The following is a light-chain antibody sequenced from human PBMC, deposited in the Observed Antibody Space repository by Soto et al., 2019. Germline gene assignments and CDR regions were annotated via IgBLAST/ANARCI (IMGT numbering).Light chain of an antibody. CDR3: QSYDNSLSAWV. V-gene: IGLV1-40*01. CDR2: SNN. Sequence: QSVLTQPPSVSGAPGQRVTISCTGSSSNIGAGYAVHWYQQLPGTAPKLLISSNNNRPSGVPDRVSGSKSDTSASLAITGLRAEDEADYYCQSYDNSLSAWVFGGGTKLTVL. J-gene: IGLJ3*02. CDR1: SSNIGAGYA.